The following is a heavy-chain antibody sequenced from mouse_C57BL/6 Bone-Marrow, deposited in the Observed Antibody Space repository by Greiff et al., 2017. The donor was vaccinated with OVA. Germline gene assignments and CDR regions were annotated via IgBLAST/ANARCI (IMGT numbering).Heavy chain of an antibody. V-gene: IGHV1-69*01. CDR2: IDPSDSYT. CDR1: GYTFTSYW. D-gene: IGHD1-1*01. Sequence: VQLQQPGAELVMPGASVKLSCKASGYTFTSYWMHWVKQRPGQGLEWIGEIDPSDSYTNYNQKFKGKSTLTVDKSSSTAYMQLSSLTSEDSAVYYCARVGVYYGSSSWFAYWGQGTLVTVSA. J-gene: IGHJ3*01. CDR3: ARVGVYYGSSSWFAY.